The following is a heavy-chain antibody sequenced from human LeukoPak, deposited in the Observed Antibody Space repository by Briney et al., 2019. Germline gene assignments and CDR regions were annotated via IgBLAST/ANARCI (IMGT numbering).Heavy chain of an antibody. V-gene: IGHV1-24*01. Sequence: ASVKFSCKVSGYTLTELSMHWVRQAPGKGLEWIGGFDPEDGETIYAQKFQGRVTMTEDTSTDTAYMELSSLRSEDTAVYYCATTPLYSSSWYADYWGQGTLVTVSS. J-gene: IGHJ4*02. CDR2: FDPEDGET. CDR3: ATTPLYSSSWYADY. CDR1: GYTLTELS. D-gene: IGHD6-13*01.